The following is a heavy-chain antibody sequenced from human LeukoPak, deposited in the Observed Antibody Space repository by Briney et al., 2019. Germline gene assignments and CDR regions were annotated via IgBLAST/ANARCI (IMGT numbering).Heavy chain of an antibody. Sequence: GGSLGLSCAASGFSFSSYWMTWVRQAPGKGLEWVANIKQDGSEKYSLDSVKGRFTISRDNAKNSLSLQMNSLRAEDTAVYYCARIAYVSTWYIDYWGQGTLVTVSS. CDR3: ARIAYVSTWYIDY. V-gene: IGHV3-7*01. J-gene: IGHJ4*02. CDR2: IKQDGSEK. D-gene: IGHD6-13*01. CDR1: GFSFSSYW.